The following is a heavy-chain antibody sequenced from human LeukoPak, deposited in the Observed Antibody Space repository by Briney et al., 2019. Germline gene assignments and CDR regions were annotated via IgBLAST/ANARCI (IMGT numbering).Heavy chain of an antibody. D-gene: IGHD3-22*01. CDR2: ISGSGGST. CDR1: GFTVSSNY. CDR3: AREGHYYDSSGSLRPADY. J-gene: IGHJ4*02. Sequence: GGSLRLSCAASGFTVSSNYMSWVRQAPGKGLEWVSAISGSGGSTYYADSVKGRFTISRDNSKNTLYLQMNSLRAEDTAVYYCAREGHYYDSSGSLRPADYWGQGTLVTVSS. V-gene: IGHV3-66*01.